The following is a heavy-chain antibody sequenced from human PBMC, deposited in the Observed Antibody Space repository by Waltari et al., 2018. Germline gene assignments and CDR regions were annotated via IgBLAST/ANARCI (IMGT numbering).Heavy chain of an antibody. D-gene: IGHD6-13*01. V-gene: IGHV3-9*03. Sequence: EVKVVESGGGLVQPGGSLRLSCTGSGFSFDNFAMHWVRQTPGKGLEWVSGISWDSRAIGYADSVKGRFTISRDNARNSVYLQMNSLRSEDMALYYCAKGVSSWYSFGMDVWGQGTTVTVSS. CDR2: ISWDSRAI. J-gene: IGHJ6*02. CDR1: GFSFDNFA. CDR3: AKGVSSWYSFGMDV.